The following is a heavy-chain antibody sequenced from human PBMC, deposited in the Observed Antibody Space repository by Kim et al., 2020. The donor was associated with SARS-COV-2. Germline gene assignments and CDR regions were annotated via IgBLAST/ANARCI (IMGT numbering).Heavy chain of an antibody. D-gene: IGHD3-10*01. CDR3: AKRANYYDSGSYYNPFDY. CDR1: GGSISSSSYY. Sequence: SETLSLTCTVSGGSISSSSYYWGWIRQPPGKGLEWIGSIYYSGSTYYNPSFKSRVTISVDTSKNQFSLKLSSVTAADTAVYYCAKRANYYDSGSYYNPFDYWGQGTLVTVSS. V-gene: IGHV4-39*01. J-gene: IGHJ4*02. CDR2: IYYSGST.